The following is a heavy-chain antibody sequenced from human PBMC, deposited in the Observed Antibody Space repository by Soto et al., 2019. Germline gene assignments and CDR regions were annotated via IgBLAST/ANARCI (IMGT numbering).Heavy chain of an antibody. V-gene: IGHV3-33*01. Sequence: GGSLRLSCAASGFTFSSYGMHWVRQAPGKGLEWVAVIWYDGSNKYYADSVKGRFTISRDNSKNTLYLQMNSLRAEDTAVYYCASRTGEASTMSFDYWGQGTLVTVSS. CDR1: GFTFSSYG. J-gene: IGHJ4*02. CDR2: IWYDGSNK. CDR3: ASRTGEASTMSFDY. D-gene: IGHD7-27*01.